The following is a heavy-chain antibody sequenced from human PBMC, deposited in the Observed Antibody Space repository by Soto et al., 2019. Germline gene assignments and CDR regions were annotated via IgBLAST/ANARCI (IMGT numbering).Heavy chain of an antibody. CDR2: ISFSGAT. Sequence: PSETLSLTCTVSGVSITSYFWSWIRQTPGKGLDWIGSISFSGATYSNPSLKGRASPSVDTSEHHLSLTLNSVTSADTAVYFCARDRRDGYKRYFEVWGQGKQATV. CDR1: GVSITSYF. V-gene: IGHV4-59*01. D-gene: IGHD5-12*01. CDR3: ARDRRDGYKRYFEV. J-gene: IGHJ3*01.